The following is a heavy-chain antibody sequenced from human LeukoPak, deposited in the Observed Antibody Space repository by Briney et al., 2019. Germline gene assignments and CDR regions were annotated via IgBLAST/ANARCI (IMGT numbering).Heavy chain of an antibody. V-gene: IGHV3-7*01. J-gene: IGHJ4*02. Sequence: GGSLRLSCVASGLTFSSYWMSWVRQAPGKGLEWVANIKQDGGEKYYVDSVKGRFTISRDNAKNSLYLQMNSLRADDTAVYYCASRLTGVYFDYWGQGALVTVSS. D-gene: IGHD7-27*01. CDR1: GLTFSSYW. CDR2: IKQDGGEK. CDR3: ASRLTGVYFDY.